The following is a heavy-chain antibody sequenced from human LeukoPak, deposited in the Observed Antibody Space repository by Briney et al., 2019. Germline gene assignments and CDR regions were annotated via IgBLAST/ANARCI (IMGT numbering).Heavy chain of an antibody. CDR3: ASCSGGSCYLRRYFDY. J-gene: IGHJ4*02. D-gene: IGHD2-15*01. CDR2: ISSGSSYI. CDR1: GFTFSSYS. V-gene: IGHV3-21*01. Sequence: PGGSLRLSCAASGFTFSSYSMNWVRQAPGKGLEWVSSISSGSSYIYYADSVKGRFTISRDNAKNSLYLQMNSLRAEDTAVHYCASCSGGSCYLRRYFDYWGQGTLVTVSS.